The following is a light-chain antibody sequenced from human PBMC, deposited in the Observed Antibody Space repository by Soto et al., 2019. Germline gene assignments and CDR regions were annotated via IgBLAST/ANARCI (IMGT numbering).Light chain of an antibody. Sequence: EMVMTQSPATLSVSPGERATLSCRASQSVNNYLAWYQQRPGQVPRLLIYGASTRATGIPARFSGSGSGTEFTLTINSLQSEDVAVYYCQQYKDFPRAFGQGTKVEIK. CDR2: GAS. V-gene: IGKV3-15*01. J-gene: IGKJ1*01. CDR3: QQYKDFPRA. CDR1: QSVNNY.